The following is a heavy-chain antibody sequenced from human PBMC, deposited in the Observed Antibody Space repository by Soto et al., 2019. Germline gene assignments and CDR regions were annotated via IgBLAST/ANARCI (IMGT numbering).Heavy chain of an antibody. V-gene: IGHV3-21*01. CDR1: GFTFSSYS. D-gene: IGHD1-26*01. J-gene: IGHJ6*02. CDR2: ISSSSNYI. CDR3: ARVFRELLSPSLVYYYYYGMDG. Sequence: PGGSLRLSCAASGFTFSSYSMNWVRQAPGKGLEWVSSISSSSNYIYYADSVKGRFTISRDNAKNSLYLQMNSLRAEDTAVYYCARVFRELLSPSLVYYYYYGMDGWGQGTTVTVSS.